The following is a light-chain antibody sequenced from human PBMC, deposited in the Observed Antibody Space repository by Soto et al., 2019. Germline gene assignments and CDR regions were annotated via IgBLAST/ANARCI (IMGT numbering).Light chain of an antibody. V-gene: IGKV3-20*01. CDR2: GAS. J-gene: IGKJ1*01. CDR1: QSVSSTF. CDR3: QQYYTSPLT. Sequence: EIVLTQSPGTLSLSPGERATLSCRASQSVSSTFLAWYQQKPGQAPRLLVYGASSRATGIPDRFSGSGSGTDFTLTISRLEPEDLAVYYCQQYYTSPLTFGQGTRVEI.